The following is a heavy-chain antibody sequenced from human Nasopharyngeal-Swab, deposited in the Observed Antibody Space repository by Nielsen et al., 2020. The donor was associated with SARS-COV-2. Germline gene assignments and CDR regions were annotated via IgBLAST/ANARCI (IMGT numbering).Heavy chain of an antibody. V-gene: IGHV3-11*04. J-gene: IGHJ6*02. Sequence: RQAAGKGLEWVSYISSSGSTIYYADSVKGRFTISRDNAKNSLYLQMNSLRAEDTAVYYCARDRAVQGVYYYGMDVWGQGTTVTVSS. D-gene: IGHD3-10*01. CDR2: ISSSGSTI. CDR3: ARDRAVQGVYYYGMDV.